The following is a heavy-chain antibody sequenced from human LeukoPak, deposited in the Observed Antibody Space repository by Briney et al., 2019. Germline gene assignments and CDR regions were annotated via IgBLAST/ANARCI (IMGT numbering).Heavy chain of an antibody. CDR3: VSRAGSPWGPFDD. CDR2: ISRGGVIT. D-gene: IGHD7-27*01. Sequence: PGGSLRLSCAASGSTFSDYAINWVRQAPRKGLEWVSSISRGGVITYYADSVKGRFTISRDNSNNTLYLHMNSLRAKDTAVYYCVSRAGSPWGPFDDWGQGTLVTVSS. J-gene: IGHJ4*02. CDR1: GSTFSDYA. V-gene: IGHV3-23*01.